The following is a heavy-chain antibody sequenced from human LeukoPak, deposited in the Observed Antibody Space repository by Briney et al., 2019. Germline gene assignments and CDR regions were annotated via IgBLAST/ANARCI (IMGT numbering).Heavy chain of an antibody. V-gene: IGHV3-74*01. CDR1: GFTFSSNW. CDR2: INRDGSRT. CDR3: ASEGGDYGDP. J-gene: IGHJ5*02. Sequence: QPGGSLRLSCAAAGFTFSSNWMHWVRQVPGKGLVWVSRINRDGSRTDYAGYVKGRFTTSRDNAKNTLYLQMNSLRAEDTAVYYCASEGGDYGDPWGQGTLVTVSS. D-gene: IGHD4/OR15-4a*01.